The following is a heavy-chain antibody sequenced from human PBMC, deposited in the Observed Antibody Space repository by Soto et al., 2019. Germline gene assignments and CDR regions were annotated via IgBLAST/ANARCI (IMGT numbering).Heavy chain of an antibody. CDR1: GFTFSSYG. V-gene: IGHV3-33*01. J-gene: IGHJ6*03. D-gene: IGHD1-7*01. Sequence: VQLVESGGGVVQPGRSLRLSCAASGFTFSSYGMHWVRQAPGKGLEWVAVIWYDGSNKYYADSVKGRFTISRDNSKNTLYLQMNSLRAEDTAVYYCARDGPGNYAGEYYYMDVWGKGTTVTVSS. CDR3: ARDGPGNYAGEYYYMDV. CDR2: IWYDGSNK.